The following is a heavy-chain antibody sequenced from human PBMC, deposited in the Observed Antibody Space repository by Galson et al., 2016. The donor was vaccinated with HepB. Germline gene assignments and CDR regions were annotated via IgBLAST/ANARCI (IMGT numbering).Heavy chain of an antibody. J-gene: IGHJ4*02. D-gene: IGHD2-15*01. CDR2: INPSDSDA. CDR1: GYIFTNYW. V-gene: IGHV5-51*01. Sequence: QSGAEVKKPGESLTISCHVSGYIFTNYWLAWVRQTPGKGLEWMAVINPSDSDARYSPPFRGPVTISVDTSINIAYMQWTSLRASDSGIYYCARGHDSLHYWGQGTLVSVSS. CDR3: ARGHDSLHY.